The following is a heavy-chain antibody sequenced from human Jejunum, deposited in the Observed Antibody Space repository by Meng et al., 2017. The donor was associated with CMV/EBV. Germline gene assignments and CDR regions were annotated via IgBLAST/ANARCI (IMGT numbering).Heavy chain of an antibody. CDR1: FDDYA. J-gene: IGHJ4*02. CDR2: INGNSGGV. V-gene: IGHV3-9*01. Sequence: FDDYAMTWVRQRPGKGLEWVSGINGNSGGVGDADSVKGRFTISRDNARNSIFLQMNSLRAEDTAVYYCAREEYDYWSDYHRYFDFWGQGTWVTVSS. CDR3: AREEYDYWSDYHRYFDF. D-gene: IGHD3-3*01.